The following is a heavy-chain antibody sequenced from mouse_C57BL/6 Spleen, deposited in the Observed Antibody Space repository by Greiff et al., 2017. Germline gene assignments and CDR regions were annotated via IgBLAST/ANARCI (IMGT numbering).Heavy chain of an antibody. CDR3: ARRDDLAWVAY. V-gene: IGHV1-55*01. CDR1: GYTFTSYW. D-gene: IGHD2-4*01. CDR2: LYPGSGST. Sequence: VQLQQPGAELVKPGASVKMSCKASGYTFTSYWITWVKQRPGQGLEWIGDLYPGSGSTNYNEKFKSKATLTVDTSSSTAYMQLSSLTSEDAAVYYCARRDDLAWVAYWGQGTLVTVSA. J-gene: IGHJ3*01.